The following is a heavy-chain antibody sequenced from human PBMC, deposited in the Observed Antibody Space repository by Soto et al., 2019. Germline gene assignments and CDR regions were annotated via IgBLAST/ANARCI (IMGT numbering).Heavy chain of an antibody. CDR1: GFTFDDYA. D-gene: IGHD6-13*01. Sequence: GGSLRLSCAASGFTFDDYAMHRVRQAPGKGLEWVSGISWNSGSIGYADSVKGRFTISRDNAKNSLYLQMNSLRAEDTALYYCAKDFRAAAGTTSAFDIWGQGTMVTVSS. J-gene: IGHJ3*02. CDR3: AKDFRAAAGTTSAFDI. CDR2: ISWNSGSI. V-gene: IGHV3-9*01.